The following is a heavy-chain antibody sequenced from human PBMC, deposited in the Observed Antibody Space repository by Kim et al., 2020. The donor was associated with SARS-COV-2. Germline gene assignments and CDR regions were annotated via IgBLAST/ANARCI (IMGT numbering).Heavy chain of an antibody. J-gene: IGHJ4*02. Sequence: PALSSRFTISVDTSKNQFALKLSSVTAADTAVYYCASLAYCGGDCYTEFDYWGQGTLVTVSS. CDR3: ASLAYCGGDCYTEFDY. V-gene: IGHV4-59*01. D-gene: IGHD2-21*01.